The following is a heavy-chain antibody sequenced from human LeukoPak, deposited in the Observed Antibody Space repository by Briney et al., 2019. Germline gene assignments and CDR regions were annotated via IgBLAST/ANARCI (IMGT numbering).Heavy chain of an antibody. CDR2: INPNSGST. Sequence: PGESLKISCKASGYTFTGYYMHWVRQAPGQGLEWMGWINPNSGSTNYAQKFQGRVTMTRDTSISIAYMELSRLISDDTAAYYCARGGGYCSSTSCYSFDYWGQGTLVTVSS. CDR1: GYTFTGYY. J-gene: IGHJ4*02. CDR3: ARGGGYCSSTSCYSFDY. D-gene: IGHD2-2*02. V-gene: IGHV1-2*02.